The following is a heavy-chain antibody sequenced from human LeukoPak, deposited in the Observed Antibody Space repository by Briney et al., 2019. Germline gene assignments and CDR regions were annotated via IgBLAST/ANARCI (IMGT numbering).Heavy chain of an antibody. CDR2: FDPEDGET. CDR3: ATGCSSTSCYLDDYYYMDV. Sequence: EASVKVSCKVSGYTLTELSMHWVRQAPGKGREWRAGFDPEDGETIYAQKFQGRVTMTEDTSTDTAYMELSSLRSEDTAVYYCATGCSSTSCYLDDYYYMDVWGKGTTVTVSS. CDR1: GYTLTELS. J-gene: IGHJ6*03. D-gene: IGHD2-2*01. V-gene: IGHV1-24*01.